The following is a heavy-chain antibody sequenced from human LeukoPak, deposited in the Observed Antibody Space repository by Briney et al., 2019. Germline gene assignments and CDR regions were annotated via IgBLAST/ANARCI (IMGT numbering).Heavy chain of an antibody. CDR2: ISGSGGST. V-gene: IGHV3-23*01. D-gene: IGHD1-20*01. CDR3: AKDLTGTTGRDY. CDR1: GFTFSSYA. J-gene: IGHJ4*02. Sequence: TGGSLRLSCAASGFTFSSYAMSWVRQAPGKGLEWVSAISGSGGSTYYADSVKGRFTISRDNSKNTLYLQMNSLRAEDTAVYYCAKDLTGTTGRDYWGQGTLVTVSS.